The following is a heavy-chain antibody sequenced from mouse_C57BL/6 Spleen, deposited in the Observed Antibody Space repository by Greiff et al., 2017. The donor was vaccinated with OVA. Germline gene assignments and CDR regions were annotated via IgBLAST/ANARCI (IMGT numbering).Heavy chain of an antibody. J-gene: IGHJ1*03. Sequence: QVQLQQPGAELVKPGASVKMSCKASGYTFTSYWITWVKQRPGQGLEWIGDIYPGSGSTNYNEKFKSKATLTVDTSSSTAYMQRSSLTSEDSAVYYCARSSYGDYPYWYFDVWGTGTTVTVSS. V-gene: IGHV1-55*01. CDR1: GYTFTSYW. D-gene: IGHD2-13*01. CDR3: ARSSYGDYPYWYFDV. CDR2: IYPGSGST.